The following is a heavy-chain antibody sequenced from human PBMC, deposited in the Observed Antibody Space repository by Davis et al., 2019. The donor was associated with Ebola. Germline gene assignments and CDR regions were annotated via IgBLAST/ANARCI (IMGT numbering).Heavy chain of an antibody. CDR3: AKDPYSSTSRSDY. Sequence: GGSLRLSCAASGFTFSSYSMNWVRQAPGKGLEWVANIKQDGSEKYYVDSVKGRFTISRDNSENTVYLQMNSLRVEDTAIYYCAKDPYSSTSRSDYWGQGTLVTVSS. V-gene: IGHV3-7*04. CDR2: IKQDGSEK. CDR1: GFTFSSYS. J-gene: IGHJ4*02. D-gene: IGHD6-6*01.